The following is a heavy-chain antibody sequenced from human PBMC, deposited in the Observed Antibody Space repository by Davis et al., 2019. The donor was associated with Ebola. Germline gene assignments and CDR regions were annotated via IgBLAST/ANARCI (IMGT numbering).Heavy chain of an antibody. Sequence: GSLRLSCTVSGGSISSYYWSWIRQPPGKGLEWIGYIYYSGSTNYNPSLKSRVTISVDTSKNQFSLKLSSVTAADTAVYYCARGWAWSRRDYYYYYGMDVWGQGTTVTVSS. CDR3: ARGWAWSRRDYYYYYGMDV. CDR2: IYYSGST. D-gene: IGHD2-8*02. CDR1: GGSISSYY. J-gene: IGHJ6*02. V-gene: IGHV4-59*01.